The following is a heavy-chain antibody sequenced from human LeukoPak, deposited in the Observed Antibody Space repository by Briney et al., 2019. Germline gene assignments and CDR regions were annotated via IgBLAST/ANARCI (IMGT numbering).Heavy chain of an antibody. CDR1: GFTFSSYW. Sequence: GGSLRLSCAASGFTFSSYWMHWVRQAQGQGRMWVSRINSDGSSTSCAGSVKRRFTISRDDAKNTLYLQMNSLRAEDMAVYYCARASQRYSSSWFPDYWGQGTLVTVSS. V-gene: IGHV3-74*01. CDR3: ARASQRYSSSWFPDY. J-gene: IGHJ4*02. CDR2: INSDGSST. D-gene: IGHD6-13*01.